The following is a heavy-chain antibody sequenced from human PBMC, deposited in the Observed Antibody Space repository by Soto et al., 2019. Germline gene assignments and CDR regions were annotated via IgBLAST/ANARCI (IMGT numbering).Heavy chain of an antibody. CDR3: ATTIAAAGGYYFDY. CDR1: GFTFSIYA. V-gene: IGHV3-64*01. J-gene: IGHJ4*02. D-gene: IGHD6-13*01. Sequence: PGGSLRLSCSASGFTFSIYAMHWVRQAPGKGLEYVSAISSNGGSTYYANSVKGRFTISRDNSKNTLYLQMGSLRADDMAVYYCATTIAAAGGYYFDYWGQGTLVTVSS. CDR2: ISSNGGST.